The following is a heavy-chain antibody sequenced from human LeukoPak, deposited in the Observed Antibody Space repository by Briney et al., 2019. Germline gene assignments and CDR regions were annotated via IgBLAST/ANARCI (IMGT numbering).Heavy chain of an antibody. CDR2: ISHDGNDK. Sequence: PGGSLRLSCAASGFSFSSDVMHWVRQAPGQGLEWVAQISHDGNDKYYADSVKGRFTISRDNSKNTLFLQLDSLSAEDTAVYFCAKVGIGYYYPFDYWGQGTLVTVSS. D-gene: IGHD3-22*01. CDR1: GFSFSSDV. J-gene: IGHJ4*02. CDR3: AKVGIGYYYPFDY. V-gene: IGHV3-30*18.